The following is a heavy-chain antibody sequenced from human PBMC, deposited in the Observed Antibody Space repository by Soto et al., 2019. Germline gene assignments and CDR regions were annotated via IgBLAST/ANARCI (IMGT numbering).Heavy chain of an antibody. CDR3: AKDLNRPLEYSGYDFYFDY. D-gene: IGHD5-12*01. V-gene: IGHV3-30*18. CDR1: GFTFSSYG. Sequence: GGSLRLSCAASGFTFSSYGMHWVRQAPGKGLEWVAVISYDGSNKYYADSVKGRFTISRDNSKNTLYLQMNSLRAEDTAVYYCAKDLNRPLEYSGYDFYFDYWGQGTLVTVSS. CDR2: ISYDGSNK. J-gene: IGHJ4*02.